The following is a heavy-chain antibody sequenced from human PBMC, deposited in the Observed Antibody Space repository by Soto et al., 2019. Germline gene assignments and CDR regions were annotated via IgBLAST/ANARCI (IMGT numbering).Heavy chain of an antibody. CDR3: AKEGNTFYYDSSGYYATPRRFWNDY. Sequence: QVQLVESGGGVVQPGRSLRLSCAASGFTFSSYGMHWVRQAPGKGLEWMAVISYDGSNKYYADSVKGRFTISRDNSKNTLYLQMNSLRAEDTAVYSCAKEGNTFYYDSSGYYATPRRFWNDYWGQGTLVTVSS. CDR2: ISYDGSNK. D-gene: IGHD3-22*01. J-gene: IGHJ4*02. V-gene: IGHV3-30*18. CDR1: GFTFSSYG.